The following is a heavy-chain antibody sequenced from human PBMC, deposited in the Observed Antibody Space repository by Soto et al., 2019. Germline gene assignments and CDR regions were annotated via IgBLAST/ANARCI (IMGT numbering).Heavy chain of an antibody. J-gene: IGHJ4*02. V-gene: IGHV3-30*03. Sequence: QVQLVESGGGVVQPGRYRRLSCAASGFTFSSYGMHWVRQAPGKGLQWVAVISYDGSNKYYADSVKGRFTISRDNSKNTLYLQMNSLRAEDTAVYYCVGGYYFGDYWGQGTLVTVSS. CDR3: VGGYYFGDY. D-gene: IGHD3-22*01. CDR2: ISYDGSNK. CDR1: GFTFSSYG.